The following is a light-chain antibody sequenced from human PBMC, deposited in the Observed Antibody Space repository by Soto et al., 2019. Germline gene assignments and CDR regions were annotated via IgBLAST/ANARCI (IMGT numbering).Light chain of an antibody. CDR2: DAS. Sequence: EVLMTQSPATLSVSPGERATLSCRASQSVSGKLAWYQQKPGQAPRLLIYDASTRATGIPARFSGSGSGTEFTLTISSLQSEDFAVYYCQQSNNWPWTFGQGNKVEIK. CDR3: QQSNNWPWT. V-gene: IGKV3-15*01. J-gene: IGKJ1*01. CDR1: QSVSGK.